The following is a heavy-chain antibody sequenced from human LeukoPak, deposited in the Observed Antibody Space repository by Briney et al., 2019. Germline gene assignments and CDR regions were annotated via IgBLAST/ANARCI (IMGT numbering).Heavy chain of an antibody. CDR1: GGSFSGYY. D-gene: IGHD2-2*01. CDR2: INHSGST. J-gene: IGHJ4*02. Sequence: SETLSLTCAVYGGSFSGYYWSWIRQPPGNGLEWIGEINHSGSTNYNPSLKSRVTISVDTSKNQFSLKLSSVTAADTAVYYCARVGRFVPAAIDYFDYWGQGTLVTVSS. CDR3: ARVGRFVPAAIDYFDY. V-gene: IGHV4-34*01.